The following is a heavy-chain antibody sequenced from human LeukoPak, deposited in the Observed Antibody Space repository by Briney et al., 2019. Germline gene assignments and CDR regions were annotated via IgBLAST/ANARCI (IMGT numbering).Heavy chain of an antibody. CDR1: GGSISSYY. CDR2: IYYSGST. J-gene: IGHJ5*02. V-gene: IGHV4-59*01. CDR3: ARESVTMVRGVIITQFDP. Sequence: SETLSLTCTVSGGSISSYYWSWIRQPPGKGLEWIGYIYYSGSTNYNPSLKSRVTISVDTSKNQFSLKLSPVNAADTAVYYCARESVTMVRGVIITQFDPWGQGTLVTVSS. D-gene: IGHD3-10*01.